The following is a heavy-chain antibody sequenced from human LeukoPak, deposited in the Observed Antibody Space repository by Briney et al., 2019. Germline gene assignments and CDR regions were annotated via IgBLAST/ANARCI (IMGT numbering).Heavy chain of an antibody. CDR1: GFTFSDYY. CDR3: AGEVRDCSGGSCYHTDDY. V-gene: IGHV3-11*04. CDR2: ISSSGSTI. Sequence: GGSLRLSCAVSGFTFSDYYMSWIRQAPGKGLEWVSYISSSGSTIYYADSVKGRFTISRDNAKNSLYLQMNSLRAEDTAVYYCAGEVRDCSGGSCYHTDDYWGQGTLVTVSS. J-gene: IGHJ4*02. D-gene: IGHD2-15*01.